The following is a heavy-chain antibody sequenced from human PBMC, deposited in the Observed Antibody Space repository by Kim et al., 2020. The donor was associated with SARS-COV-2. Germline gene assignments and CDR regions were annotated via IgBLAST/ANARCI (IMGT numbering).Heavy chain of an antibody. J-gene: IGHJ5*02. Sequence: SETLSLTCAVYGGSFSGYYWSWIRQPPGKGLEWIGEINHSGSTNYNPSLKSRVTISVDTSKNQFSLKLSSVTAADTAVYYCARGLLEWLFRAYDPWGQGTLVTVSS. CDR3: ARGLLEWLFRAYDP. V-gene: IGHV4-34*01. CDR2: INHSGST. CDR1: GGSFSGYY. D-gene: IGHD3-3*01.